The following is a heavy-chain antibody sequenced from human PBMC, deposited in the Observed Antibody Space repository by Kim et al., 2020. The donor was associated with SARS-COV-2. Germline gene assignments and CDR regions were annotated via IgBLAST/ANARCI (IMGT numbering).Heavy chain of an antibody. D-gene: IGHD2-2*02. V-gene: IGHV4-34*01. CDR3: ARGRAGVVPSPILGIGPHYDYFIMDV. CDR2: INHSGNV. Sequence: SETLSLTCAVYGGSFSGHSWSWIRQPPGKGLEWIGEINHSGNVNYNPSLKSRVTISIDTSKNQFSLKLTSVTSADTAFYFWARGRAGVVPSPILGIGPHYDYFIMDVWGHGTTVTVSS. J-gene: IGHJ6*02. CDR1: GGSFSGHS.